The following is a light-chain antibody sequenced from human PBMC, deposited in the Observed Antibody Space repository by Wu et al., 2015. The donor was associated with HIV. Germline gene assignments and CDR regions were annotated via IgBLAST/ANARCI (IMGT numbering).Light chain of an antibody. V-gene: IGKV1-39*01. CDR1: HNINNY. CDR2: AAS. J-gene: IGKJ2*01. Sequence: DIQMTQSPSSLSAFVGDRVTITCRASHNINNYLNWYQQKPGKAPNLLIYAASNLQSGVPSRFSGSGSGTDFTLTINTLLPGDIATYYCQQAYSAPYTFGQGTKLEIK. CDR3: QQAYSAPYT.